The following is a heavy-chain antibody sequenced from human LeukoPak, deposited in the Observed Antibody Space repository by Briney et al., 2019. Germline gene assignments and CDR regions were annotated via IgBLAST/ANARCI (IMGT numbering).Heavy chain of an antibody. J-gene: IGHJ5*02. CDR2: IYYSGST. Sequence: SETLSLXCTVSGGSISSHYWSWIRQPPGKALEWIGYIYYSGSTNYNPSLKSRVTISVDTSKNQFSLKLSSVTAADTAVYYCAREDRVAAAGFDPWGQGTLVTVSS. D-gene: IGHD6-13*01. CDR3: AREDRVAAAGFDP. V-gene: IGHV4-59*11. CDR1: GGSISSHY.